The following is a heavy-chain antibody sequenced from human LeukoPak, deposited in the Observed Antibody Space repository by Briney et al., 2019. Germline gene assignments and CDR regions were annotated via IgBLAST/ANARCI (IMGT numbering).Heavy chain of an antibody. J-gene: IGHJ3*01. V-gene: IGHV3-48*01. CDR2: ISSNGNTV. CDR1: GLPFNSYI. D-gene: IGHD2-8*02. Sequence: GGSLRLSCTASGLPFNSYIMNWVRQAPGKGLEWISYISSNGNTVYYADSVKGRFTISRDNAKNSLYLQMNSLRVEDTAVYYCARFSGGQILAFDFWGRGTMVTVSS. CDR3: ARFSGGQILAFDF.